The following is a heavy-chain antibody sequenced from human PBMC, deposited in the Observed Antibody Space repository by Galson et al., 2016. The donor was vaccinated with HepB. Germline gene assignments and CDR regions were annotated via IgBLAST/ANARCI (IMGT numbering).Heavy chain of an antibody. CDR1: GGSFSGSY. CDR3: SLADYYDSSGDPLYYYLDV. Sequence: SETLSLTCTVFGGSFSGSYWNWIRQPPGKGLEWIGGINPSGSTNYNPSLKSRVTISADTAKLQFSLKLSSVTAADTAVYYCSLADYYDSSGDPLYYYLDVRGKGTTVTVSS. V-gene: IGHV4-34*01. D-gene: IGHD3-22*01. J-gene: IGHJ6*03. CDR2: INPSGST.